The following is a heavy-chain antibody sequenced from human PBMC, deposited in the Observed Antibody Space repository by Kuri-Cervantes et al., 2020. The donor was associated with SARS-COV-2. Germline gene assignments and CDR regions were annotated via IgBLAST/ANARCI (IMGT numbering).Heavy chain of an antibody. D-gene: IGHD3-22*01. J-gene: IGHJ4*01. V-gene: IGHV5-51*01. CDR1: GYSFTSYW. CDR2: IYPGDSDT. CDR3: ARAIRDYYDSSAYFDY. Sequence: KVSCKGSGYSFTSYWIGWVRQMPGKGLEWMGIIYPGDSDTRYSPSFQGQVTISADKSISTAYLQWSSLKASDTAMYYCARAIRDYYDSSAYFDYWGHGTLVTVSS.